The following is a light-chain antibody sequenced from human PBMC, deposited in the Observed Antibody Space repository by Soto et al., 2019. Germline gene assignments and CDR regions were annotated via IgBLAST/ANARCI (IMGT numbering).Light chain of an antibody. V-gene: IGKV3-15*01. J-gene: IGKJ3*01. CDR1: QTLRNK. Sequence: IVLTQSPGTLSVSPGERVILSCRASQTLRNKLAWYQQKPGQAPRLLIYGGFTRATGIPARFSGSGSGTQLTLTINSLQSEDFALYYCQQHNAWPLTFGPGTKLDLK. CDR2: GGF. CDR3: QQHNAWPLT.